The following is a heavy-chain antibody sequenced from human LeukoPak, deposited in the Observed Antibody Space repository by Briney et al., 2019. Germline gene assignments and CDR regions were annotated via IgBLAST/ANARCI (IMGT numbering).Heavy chain of an antibody. CDR2: ISSSSSYI. Sequence: SGGSLRLSCAASGFTFSSYSMNWVRQAPGKGLEWVSSISSSSSYIYYANSVKGRFTISRDNAKNSLYLQMNSPRAEDTAVYYCAREQYYYGSGSYVGWGQGTLVTVSS. V-gene: IGHV3-21*01. CDR1: GFTFSSYS. J-gene: IGHJ4*02. CDR3: AREQYYYGSGSYVG. D-gene: IGHD3-10*01.